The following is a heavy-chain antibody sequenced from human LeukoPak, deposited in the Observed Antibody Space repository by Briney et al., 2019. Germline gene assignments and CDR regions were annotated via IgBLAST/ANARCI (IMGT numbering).Heavy chain of an antibody. Sequence: ASVKVSYKASRGTFISYAFSWVRLAPGQGLEWMEGIIPIVGTTNYAQMFQGRVTITADESTSTAYMELSSLRSEDTAVYHCARGGYYYDSSGYSHLPDYWGQGTLVTVSA. D-gene: IGHD3-22*01. V-gene: IGHV1-69*13. J-gene: IGHJ4*02. CDR3: ARGGYYYDSSGYSHLPDY. CDR1: RGTFISYA. CDR2: IIPIVGTT.